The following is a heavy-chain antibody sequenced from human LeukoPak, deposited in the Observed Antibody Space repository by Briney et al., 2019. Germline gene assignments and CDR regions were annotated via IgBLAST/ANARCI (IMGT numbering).Heavy chain of an antibody. Sequence: ASVKVSCKASGYTFTSYDINWVRQATGQGLEWMGWMNPYNGNTGYAQKFEGRVIMTRDTSISTAYLELSSLTSEDTAVYYCARAAVNLHPYHYYYMDVWGKGTTVTVSS. J-gene: IGHJ6*03. CDR3: ARAAVNLHPYHYYYMDV. V-gene: IGHV1-8*01. CDR2: MNPYNGNT. CDR1: GYTFTSYD.